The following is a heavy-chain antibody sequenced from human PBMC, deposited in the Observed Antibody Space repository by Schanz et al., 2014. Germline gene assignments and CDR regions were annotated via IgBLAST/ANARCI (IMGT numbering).Heavy chain of an antibody. CDR2: ISGDHRNT. CDR1: GFTFSTHA. J-gene: IGHJ2*01. CDR3: AKDAPYPFDL. V-gene: IGHV3-23*04. Sequence: EVQLVESGGGWVQPGGSLRLSCAASGFTFSTHAMSWVRQAPGKGLEWVSSISGDHRNTFYADSVKGRFTISRDNSKNTLYLQMNSLRAEDTAIYYCAKDAPYPFDLWGRGTLITVSS.